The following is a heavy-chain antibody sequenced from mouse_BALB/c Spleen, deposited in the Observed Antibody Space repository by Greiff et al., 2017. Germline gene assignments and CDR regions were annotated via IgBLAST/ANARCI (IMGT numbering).Heavy chain of an antibody. Sequence: QVQLKQSGPGLVAPSQSLSITCTVSGFSLTSYGVHWVRQPPGKGLEWLGIIWAAGSTNYNSAIMSRLGISKVNSKSKVFLKMNSLQTDDTAMYYGARCPYYCECDGYYAMDYWGQGTSVTVSA. D-gene: IGHD2-4*01. CDR2: IWAAGST. V-gene: IGHV2-9*02. CDR3: ARCPYYCECDGYYAMDY. J-gene: IGHJ4*01. CDR1: GFSLTSYG.